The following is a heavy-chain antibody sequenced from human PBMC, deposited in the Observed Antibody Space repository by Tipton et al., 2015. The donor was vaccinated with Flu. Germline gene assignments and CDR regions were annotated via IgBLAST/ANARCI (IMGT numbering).Heavy chain of an antibody. J-gene: IGHJ4*02. V-gene: IGHV4-38-2*02. CDR1: GYSISSGYY. CDR3: ARDLYGSGSYQRRYFDY. CDR2: VSHSGST. Sequence: GLVKPSETLSLTCGVSGYSISSGYYWGWIRQPPGKGLEWIGSVSHSGSTYYNPSLKSRVTISVDTSKNQFSLKLSSVTAADTAVYYCARDLYGSGSYQRRYFDYWGQGTLVTVSS. D-gene: IGHD3-10*01.